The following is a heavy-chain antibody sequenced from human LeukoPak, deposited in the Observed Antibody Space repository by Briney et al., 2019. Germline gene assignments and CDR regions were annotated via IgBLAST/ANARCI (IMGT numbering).Heavy chain of an antibody. CDR2: IYTSGST. V-gene: IGHV4-4*07. CDR1: GGSISSYY. D-gene: IGHD4-17*01. Sequence: SETLSLTCTVSGGSISSYYWSWLRQPAGKGLEWIGRIYTSGSTNYNPSLKSRVTMSVDTSKNQFSLKLSSVTAADTAVYYCARDYYGDYVSYYYYYGMDVWGQGTTVTVSS. CDR3: ARDYYGDYVSYYYYYGMDV. J-gene: IGHJ6*02.